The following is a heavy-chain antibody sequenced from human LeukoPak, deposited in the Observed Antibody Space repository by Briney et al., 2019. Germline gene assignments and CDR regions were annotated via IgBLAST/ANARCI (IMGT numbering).Heavy chain of an antibody. CDR3: ARDGTSTDDY. D-gene: IGHD2-2*01. J-gene: IGHJ4*02. V-gene: IGHV1-18*01. CDR1: GYTFSNFG. CDR2: ISGNNDNP. Sequence: ASVRVSCKTSGYTFSNFGIIWVRQAPGQGLEWMGWISGNNDNPNYGQKFQGRFTVTTDSSTSTAYMELRNLRFDDTAVYYCARDGTSTDDYWGQGTLVTVSS.